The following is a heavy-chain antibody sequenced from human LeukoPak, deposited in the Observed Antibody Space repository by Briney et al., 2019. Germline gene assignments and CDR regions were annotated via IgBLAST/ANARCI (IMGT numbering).Heavy chain of an antibody. Sequence: GGSLRLSCAASGFTFSSYGMHWVRQAPGKGLEWVAVISYDGSNKYYAGSVKGRFTISRDNSKNTLYLQMDSLRAEDTAVYYCAKDQEFVQQQLVLLMDYWGQGTLVTVSS. V-gene: IGHV3-30*18. D-gene: IGHD6-13*01. CDR1: GFTFSSYG. J-gene: IGHJ4*02. CDR2: ISYDGSNK. CDR3: AKDQEFVQQQLVLLMDY.